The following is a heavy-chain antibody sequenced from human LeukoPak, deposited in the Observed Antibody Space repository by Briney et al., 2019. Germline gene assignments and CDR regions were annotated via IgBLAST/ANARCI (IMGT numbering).Heavy chain of an antibody. Sequence: EASVKVSCKASGYTFTGYYMHWVRQAPGQGLEWMGWINPNSGGTNYAQKFQGRVTMTRDTSISTAYMELSRLRSDDTAVYYCAGGGGGSSGWYGHYAFDIWGQGTMATVSS. D-gene: IGHD6-19*01. CDR1: GYTFTGYY. J-gene: IGHJ3*02. CDR2: INPNSGGT. V-gene: IGHV1-2*02. CDR3: AGGGGGSSGWYGHYAFDI.